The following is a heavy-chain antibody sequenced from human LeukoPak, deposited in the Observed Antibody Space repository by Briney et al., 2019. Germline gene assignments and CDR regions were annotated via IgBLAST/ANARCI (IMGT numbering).Heavy chain of an antibody. J-gene: IGHJ4*02. CDR2: ISSSSTI. Sequence: GGSLRLSCAASGFTFSSYSMSWVRQAPGKGLEWVSYISSSSTIYCADSVKGRFTISRDNAKNSLYLQMNSLRDEDTAVYYCARPSMVQGTNIAAFDSWGQGTLVTVSS. D-gene: IGHD3-10*01. CDR1: GFTFSSYS. CDR3: ARPSMVQGTNIAAFDS. V-gene: IGHV3-48*02.